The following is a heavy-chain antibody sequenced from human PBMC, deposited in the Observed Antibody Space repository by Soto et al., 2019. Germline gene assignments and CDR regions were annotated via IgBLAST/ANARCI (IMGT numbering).Heavy chain of an antibody. CDR3: VKDFPCLYSSGWYLRRPYYYYGMDV. Sequence: PGGSLRLSCAASGFTFSSYAMSWVRQAPGKGLEWVSAISGSGGSTYYADSVKGRFTISRDNSKNTLYLQMNSLRAEDTAVYYCVKDFPCLYSSGWYLRRPYYYYGMDVWGQGTTVTVSS. CDR1: GFTFSSYA. V-gene: IGHV3-23*01. D-gene: IGHD6-19*01. J-gene: IGHJ6*02. CDR2: ISGSGGST.